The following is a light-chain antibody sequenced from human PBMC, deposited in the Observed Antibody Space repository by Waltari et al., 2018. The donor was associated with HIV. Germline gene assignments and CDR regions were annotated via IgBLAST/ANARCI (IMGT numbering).Light chain of an antibody. CDR1: SGPVSTSYY. CDR3: VLFMGNGIWV. J-gene: IGLJ3*02. Sequence: QTVVTQEPSFSVSPGGTVTLTCGLRSGPVSTSYYPSWYQQTPGQAPRTLIYSTNTRSSGVPDRFSGSILGNKAALTITGAQADDESDYYCVLFMGNGIWVFGGGTKLTVL. V-gene: IGLV8-61*01. CDR2: STN.